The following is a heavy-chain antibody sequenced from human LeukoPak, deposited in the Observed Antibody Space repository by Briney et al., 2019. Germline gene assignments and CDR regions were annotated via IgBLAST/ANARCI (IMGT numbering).Heavy chain of an antibody. J-gene: IGHJ4*02. CDR2: ISSSSSTI. D-gene: IGHD6-13*01. CDR1: GFTFSSYS. Sequence: PGGSLRLSCAASGFTFSSYSMNWVRQAPGKGLEWVSYISSSSSTIYYADSVKGRFTISRDNAKNSLYLQMNSLRADDTAAYYCASFGYSSSWYFDYWGQGTLVTVSS. V-gene: IGHV3-48*04. CDR3: ASFGYSSSWYFDY.